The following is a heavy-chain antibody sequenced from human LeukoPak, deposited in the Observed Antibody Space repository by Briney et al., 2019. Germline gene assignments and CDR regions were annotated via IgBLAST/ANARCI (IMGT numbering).Heavy chain of an antibody. Sequence: SETLSLTCAASGCSISSSNWWRCVRQPPGRGLEWIGEIYHSGSTNYNPSLKSRVTISVDKSKNQFSLKLSSVTAADTAVYYCARSHDSSSFLDYWGQGTLVTVSS. CDR3: ARSHDSSSFLDY. CDR1: GCSISSSNW. J-gene: IGHJ4*02. D-gene: IGHD6-13*01. V-gene: IGHV4-4*02. CDR2: IYHSGST.